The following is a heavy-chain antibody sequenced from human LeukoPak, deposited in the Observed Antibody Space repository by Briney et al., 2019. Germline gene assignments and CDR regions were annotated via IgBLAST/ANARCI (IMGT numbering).Heavy chain of an antibody. J-gene: IGHJ4*02. D-gene: IGHD6-13*01. CDR1: GFTFSSYW. CDR3: ARGDTLGYSSSWYNY. CDR2: IKQDGSEK. V-gene: IGHV3-7*01. Sequence: GGSLRLSCAASGFTFSSYWMSWVRQAPGKGLEWVANIKQDGSEKYYVDSVKGRFTIPRDNAKNSLYLQMNSLRAEDTAVYYCARGDTLGYSSSWYNYWGQGTLVTVSS.